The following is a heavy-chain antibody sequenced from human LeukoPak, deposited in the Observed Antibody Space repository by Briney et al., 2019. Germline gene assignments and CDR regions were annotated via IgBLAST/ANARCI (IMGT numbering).Heavy chain of an antibody. V-gene: IGHV3-30*02. CDR3: AKDIAVSDSYFDY. CDR2: IRYYAANQ. D-gene: IGHD6-19*01. Sequence: PGGSLRLSCGPSGFDFSNNGMHWVRQAPGKGLEWVAFIRYYAANQYYADSVKGRFTISRDNSKNTLYLKMDSLRSEDTAIYHCAKDIAVSDSYFDYWGQGTLVTVSS. CDR1: GFDFSNNG. J-gene: IGHJ4*02.